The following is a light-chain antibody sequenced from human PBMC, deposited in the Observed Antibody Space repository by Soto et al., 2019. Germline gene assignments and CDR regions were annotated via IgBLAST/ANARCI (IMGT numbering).Light chain of an antibody. CDR1: QSISTY. CDR2: RAS. V-gene: IGKV1-33*01. Sequence: DIQMTQSPSSLSASVGDRVTISCRASQSISTYLNWYQQKPGTAPRLLIYRASTVKTGVPPRFSGSGSGRDFTFTISSLQPEDIATYYCKQYDNLPLTFGGGTKVDIK. J-gene: IGKJ4*01. CDR3: KQYDNLPLT.